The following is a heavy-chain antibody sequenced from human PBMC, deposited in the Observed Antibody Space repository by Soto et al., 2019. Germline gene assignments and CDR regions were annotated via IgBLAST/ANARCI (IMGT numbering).Heavy chain of an antibody. J-gene: IGHJ4*02. V-gene: IGHV3-30*18. CDR1: GFTFSSYG. CDR3: AKNGPPSYYFDY. CDR2: ISYDGSNK. Sequence: QVQLVESGGGVVQPGRSLRLSCAASGFTFSSYGMHWVRQAPGKGLEWVAVISYDGSNKYYADSVKGRFTISRDNSKNKLYLQMNSLRAEDTAVYYCAKNGPPSYYFDYWGQGTLVTVSS.